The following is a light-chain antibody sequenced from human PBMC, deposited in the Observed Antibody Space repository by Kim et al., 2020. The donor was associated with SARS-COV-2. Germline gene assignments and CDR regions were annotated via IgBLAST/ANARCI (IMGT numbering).Light chain of an antibody. Sequence: GTVTLTCGVSSCSVSTSYFPSWYQQTPGQAPRTLIYNTNTRSSGVPDRFSGSILGNKAALTITGAQADDESDYYCVLYMGSGTWVFGGGTQLTVL. CDR3: VLYMGSGTWV. J-gene: IGLJ3*02. CDR2: NTN. V-gene: IGLV8-61*01. CDR1: SCSVSTSYF.